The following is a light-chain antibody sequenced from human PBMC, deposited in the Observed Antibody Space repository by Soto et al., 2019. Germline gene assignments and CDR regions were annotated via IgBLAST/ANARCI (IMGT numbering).Light chain of an antibody. J-gene: IGKJ5*01. CDR2: GAS. CDR3: QQYGGSPPIT. Sequence: VLTQSPGTLSLSPGERATLSCRASQSVSSTYLAWYQHKPGQAPRLLIYGASRRATGIPDRFSGSGSGTDFPLTISRLEPEDVAVYYGQQYGGSPPITFGQGKRLEIK. V-gene: IGKV3-20*01. CDR1: QSVSSTY.